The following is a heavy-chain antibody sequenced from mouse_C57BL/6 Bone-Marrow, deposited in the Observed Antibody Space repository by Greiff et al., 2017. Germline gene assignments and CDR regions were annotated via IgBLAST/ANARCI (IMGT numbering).Heavy chain of an antibody. CDR3: ARGGTTVVACYFDY. Sequence: QVQLQQPGAELVMPGASVKLSCKASGYTFTSYWMHWVKQRPGQGLEWIGEIDPSDSYTNYNQKFKGKSTLTVDKSSSTAYMQLSSLTSEDAAVYYYARGGTTVVACYFDYWGQGTTLTVSS. J-gene: IGHJ2*01. D-gene: IGHD1-1*01. CDR2: IDPSDSYT. V-gene: IGHV1-69*01. CDR1: GYTFTSYW.